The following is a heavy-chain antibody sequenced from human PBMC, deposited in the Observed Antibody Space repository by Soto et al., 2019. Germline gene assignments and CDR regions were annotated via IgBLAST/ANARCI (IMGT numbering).Heavy chain of an antibody. CDR1: GFTFSDYA. Sequence: EVQLVESGGGLVQPGGSLRLSCAASGFTFSDYAMNWVRQAPGKGLEWVSYISSGSTSIYYADSVKGRFTISRDNAKNSVYLQMNSLRDEDTALYFCARESEDLTSNFDYWGQGTLVTVSS. CDR3: ARESEDLTSNFDY. J-gene: IGHJ4*02. CDR2: ISSGSTSI. V-gene: IGHV3-48*02.